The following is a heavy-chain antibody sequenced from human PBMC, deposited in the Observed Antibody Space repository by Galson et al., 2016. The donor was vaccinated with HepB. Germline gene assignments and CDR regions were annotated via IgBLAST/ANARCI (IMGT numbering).Heavy chain of an antibody. Sequence: GSLRLSCAASGFSFSNSGMSWVRQAPGKGLEWVSGITRRGDATHYADFARGRFTISRDNSKNTLYLYRNSLTAGDTAFYYCGKHGGFDYWGQGALVTVSS. J-gene: IGHJ4*02. CDR3: GKHGGFDY. CDR1: GFSFSNSG. V-gene: IGHV3-23*01. D-gene: IGHD3-16*01. CDR2: ITRRGDAT.